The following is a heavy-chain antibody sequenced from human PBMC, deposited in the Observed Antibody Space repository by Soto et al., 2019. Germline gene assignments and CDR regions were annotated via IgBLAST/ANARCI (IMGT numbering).Heavy chain of an antibody. CDR1: GFTFSSYA. V-gene: IGHV3-23*01. D-gene: IGHD6-19*01. CDR2: ISGSGGST. Sequence: EVPLLESGGGLVQPGGSLRLSSAASGFTFSSYAMSWVRQAPGKGLEWVSVISGSGGSTYYADSVKGRFTISSDNPKNPTYLQMNSLRAEDTTVYYCARRTSGWYLDYWGQGTVVTVSS. J-gene: IGHJ4*02. CDR3: ARRTSGWYLDY.